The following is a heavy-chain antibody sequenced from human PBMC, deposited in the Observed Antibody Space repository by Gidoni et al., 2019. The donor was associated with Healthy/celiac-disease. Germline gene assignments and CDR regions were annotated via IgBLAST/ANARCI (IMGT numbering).Heavy chain of an antibody. D-gene: IGHD3-10*01. CDR3: AKDLFMVRGVIGYGMDV. V-gene: IGHV3-23*01. Sequence: EAQLLESGGGLVQPGGSLSISCAASGFTFRRSAMSWVRQAPGKGREWVSAISGSGGSTYYADSVKGRFTISRDNSKNTLYLQMNSLRAEDTAVYYCAKDLFMVRGVIGYGMDVWGQGTTVTVSS. J-gene: IGHJ6*02. CDR2: ISGSGGST. CDR1: GFTFRRSA.